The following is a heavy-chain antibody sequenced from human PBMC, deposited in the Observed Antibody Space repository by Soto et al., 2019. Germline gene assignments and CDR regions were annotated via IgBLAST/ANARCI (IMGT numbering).Heavy chain of an antibody. CDR3: ARSSGSTAEFDY. Sequence: QVQLVQSGAEVKKPGASVKVSCKTSGYTFNDYYLQWVRQAPGQGLEWMGWINPNSDGTYFAQKFQGRATMTRETSISTAYMELARLRSDDTAVYYCARSSGSTAEFDYWGQGTLVTVSS. J-gene: IGHJ4*02. CDR2: INPNSDGT. D-gene: IGHD6-19*01. V-gene: IGHV1-2*02. CDR1: GYTFNDYY.